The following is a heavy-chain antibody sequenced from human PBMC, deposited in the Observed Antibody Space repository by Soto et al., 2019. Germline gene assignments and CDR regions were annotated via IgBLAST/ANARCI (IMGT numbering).Heavy chain of an antibody. V-gene: IGHV4-39*07. CDR2: IYYSGST. D-gene: IGHD3-10*01. J-gene: IGHJ6*03. Sequence: SETLSLTCTVSGGSISSSIYYWAWNRQPPGKGREWIVSIYYSGSTNYNPSLKSRVTISVDTSKNQFSLKLSSVTAADTAVYYCARTYGSGSYSFGPKMGYYYYYMDVWGKGTTVTVSS. CDR3: ARTYGSGSYSFGPKMGYYYYYMDV. CDR1: GGSISSSIYY.